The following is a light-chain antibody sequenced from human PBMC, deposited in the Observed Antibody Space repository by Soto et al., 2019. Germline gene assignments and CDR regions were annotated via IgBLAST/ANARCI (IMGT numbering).Light chain of an antibody. CDR1: QAVSTW. Sequence: PQSPVTLSLSPWESATLSCRASQAVSTWLAWYQQKPGDAPKLLIYAASTLQSGVPSRFSGSGSGTDFTLTIRNLQPEDFATYYCQQSNSLPRTFGGGTKVDIK. CDR2: AAS. V-gene: IGKV1-12*01. J-gene: IGKJ4*01. CDR3: QQSNSLPRT.